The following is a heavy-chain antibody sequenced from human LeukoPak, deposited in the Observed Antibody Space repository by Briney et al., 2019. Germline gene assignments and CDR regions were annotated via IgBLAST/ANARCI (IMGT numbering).Heavy chain of an antibody. CDR1: GFTFDDYA. V-gene: IGHV3-9*01. J-gene: IGHJ4*02. D-gene: IGHD1-26*01. CDR2: ISWNSGSI. Sequence: PGGSLRLSCAASGFTFDDYAMHWVRQAPGKGLEWVSGISWNSGSIGYADSVKGRFTISRDNAKNSLYLQMNSLRAEDTALYYCAKDRGGGSYGTYFDYWGQGTLVTVSS. CDR3: AKDRGGGSYGTYFDY.